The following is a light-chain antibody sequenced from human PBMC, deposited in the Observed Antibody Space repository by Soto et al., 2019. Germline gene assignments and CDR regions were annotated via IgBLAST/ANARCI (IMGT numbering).Light chain of an antibody. CDR3: QQYVSSPLT. Sequence: EIVLTQSPGTLSLSPGERATLSCRASQSVSNNYLAWYQQKPGQAPRLLIYGASNRATGIPDRFSGSGSGTDFTLSISSLEPEDFAVYYCQQYVSSPLTFGGGTKVDIK. CDR1: QSVSNNY. V-gene: IGKV3-20*01. CDR2: GAS. J-gene: IGKJ4*01.